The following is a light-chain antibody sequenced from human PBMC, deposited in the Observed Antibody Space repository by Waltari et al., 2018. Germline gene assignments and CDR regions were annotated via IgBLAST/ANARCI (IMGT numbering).Light chain of an antibody. CDR1: QRGSSSY. V-gene: IGKV3-20*01. CDR3: QQYGTSSYT. J-gene: IGKJ2*01. Sequence: EFVLTQSPGTLSLSPGGRATLSFRASQRGSSSYFAWYQQKPGPATSLLIYGASSRATGIPDRCSGIGSGTDFTLTISRLEPEDFAVYYCQQYGTSSYTFGQGTKLEIK. CDR2: GAS.